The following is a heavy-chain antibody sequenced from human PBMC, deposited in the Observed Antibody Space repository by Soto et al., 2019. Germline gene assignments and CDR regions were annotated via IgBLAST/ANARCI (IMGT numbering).Heavy chain of an antibody. Sequence: QVQLVQSGAEVKKPWSSVKVSCKASGGTFSSYAISWVRQAPGQGLEWMGGIIPIFGTANYAQKFQGRVTITADESTSTAYMELSSLRSEDTAVYYCARAIVLVPAAMPDLYYYYGMDVWGQGTTVTVSS. CDR2: IIPIFGTA. V-gene: IGHV1-69*12. D-gene: IGHD2-2*01. CDR1: GGTFSSYA. CDR3: ARAIVLVPAAMPDLYYYYGMDV. J-gene: IGHJ6*02.